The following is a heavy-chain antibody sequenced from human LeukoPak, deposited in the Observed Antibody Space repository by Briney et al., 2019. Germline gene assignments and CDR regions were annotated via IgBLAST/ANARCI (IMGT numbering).Heavy chain of an antibody. J-gene: IGHJ4*02. Sequence: PSQTLSLTCTVSGGSISSGSYYWSWIRQPAGQGLEWIGRIYTSGSTNYNPSLKSRVTISVDTSKNQFSLKLRSVTAADTAVYYCARGPRITMVRGPPYYWGQGTLVTVSS. V-gene: IGHV4-61*02. CDR2: IYTSGST. D-gene: IGHD3-10*01. CDR3: ARGPRITMVRGPPYY. CDR1: GGSISSGSYY.